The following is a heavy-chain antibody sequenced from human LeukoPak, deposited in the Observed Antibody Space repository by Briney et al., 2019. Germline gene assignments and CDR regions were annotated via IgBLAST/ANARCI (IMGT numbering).Heavy chain of an antibody. J-gene: IGHJ1*01. CDR1: GFTFINYA. D-gene: IGHD1-26*01. Sequence: PGGSLRLSCAASGFTFINYAMGWVRQAPGKGLEWVSSISGSGGSTYYADSVKGRFTISRDNSKNTLDLQMNTLRAEDTAVYYCVRGSVTYSGGYFQHWGQGTLVTVSS. CDR3: VRGSVTYSGGYFQH. V-gene: IGHV3-23*01. CDR2: ISGSGGST.